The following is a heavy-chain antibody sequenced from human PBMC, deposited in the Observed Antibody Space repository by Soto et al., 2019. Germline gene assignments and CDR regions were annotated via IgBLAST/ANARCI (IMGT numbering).Heavy chain of an antibody. CDR1: GFSFSNAW. V-gene: IGHV3-15*07. Sequence: GGSLRLSCAASGFSFSNAWMSWVRQAPGKGLEWVGRIKSKTDGWATVYAAPVTGRITISRDDSKNTLYLQMDSLKTDDTAVYYCWGSSHYPWFDYWGQGTLVTVSS. J-gene: IGHJ4*02. D-gene: IGHD3-16*01. CDR3: WGSSHYPWFDY. CDR2: IKSKTDGWAT.